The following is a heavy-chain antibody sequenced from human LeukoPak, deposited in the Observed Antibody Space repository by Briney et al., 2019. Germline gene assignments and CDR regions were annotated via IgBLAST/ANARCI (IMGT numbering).Heavy chain of an antibody. CDR1: GYSMSSGYS. V-gene: IGHV4-38-2*02. Sequence: SETLSLTCAVSGYSMSSGYSWGWIRQPPGKGLEWSGSIYHSGSTYYNPSLKSRVTISVDTSKNQFSLKLSSVTAADTAVYYCARDGIAVAGTIFDYWGQGTLVTVSS. CDR3: ARDGIAVAGTIFDY. J-gene: IGHJ4*02. CDR2: IYHSGST. D-gene: IGHD6-19*01.